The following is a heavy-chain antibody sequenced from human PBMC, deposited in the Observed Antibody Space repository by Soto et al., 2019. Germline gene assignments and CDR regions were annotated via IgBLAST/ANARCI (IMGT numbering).Heavy chain of an antibody. CDR3: ARDLIATAAPPGGMDV. V-gene: IGHV3-53*01. J-gene: IGHJ6*02. CDR1: GFPVYSNY. CDR2: IYSGGST. D-gene: IGHD6-13*01. Sequence: GGSLRLSCAPSGFPVYSNYMSWVRQAPGKGLEWVSVIYSGGSTYYADSVKGRFTISRDNSKSTLDLQMNSLRAEETAVYYCARDLIATAAPPGGMDVWGQGTTVTVSS.